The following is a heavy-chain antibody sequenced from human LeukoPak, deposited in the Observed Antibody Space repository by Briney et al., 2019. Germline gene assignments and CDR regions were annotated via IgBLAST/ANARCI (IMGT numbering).Heavy chain of an antibody. CDR2: IYSGGST. D-gene: IGHD3-10*01. Sequence: PGGSLSLSCAASGFTVSSNYMSWVRQAPGKGLEWVSVIYSGGSTYYADSVKGRFTISRDNSKNTLYLQMNSLRAEDTAVYYCARPGGYYGSGSYLDYWGQGTLVTVSS. CDR3: ARPGGYYGSGSYLDY. V-gene: IGHV3-53*01. J-gene: IGHJ4*02. CDR1: GFTVSSNY.